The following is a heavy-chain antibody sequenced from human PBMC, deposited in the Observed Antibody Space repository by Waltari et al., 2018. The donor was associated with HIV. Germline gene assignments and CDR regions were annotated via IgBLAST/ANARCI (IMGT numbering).Heavy chain of an antibody. D-gene: IGHD3-10*01. CDR1: GYTFHAYF. Sequence: QVHLVQFGAELKKPGSSEIVSCKTSGYTFHAYFFYWVRQAPGRALGWVGMRNPNSRETKSAQRLEGRVTLTRHLSTSTGYMELSRLTPDDTAVYYCASVTDSGTALANWGQGTLISVSS. CDR2: RNPNSRET. V-gene: IGHV1-2*02. J-gene: IGHJ4*02. CDR3: ASVTDSGTALAN.